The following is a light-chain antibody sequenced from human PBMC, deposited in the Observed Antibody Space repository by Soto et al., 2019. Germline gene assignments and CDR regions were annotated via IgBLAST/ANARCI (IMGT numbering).Light chain of an antibody. CDR3: SSYTSGTTRVV. J-gene: IGLJ2*01. Sequence: QSVLTQPASVSGSPGQSITISCTGTSSDVGSYNYVSWYQQHPDKAPKLMIYEVSNRPSGVSARFSGSKSGNTASLTISGLQAEDEADYYCSSYTSGTTRVVLGGGTKLTVL. CDR2: EVS. CDR1: SSDVGSYNY. V-gene: IGLV2-14*01.